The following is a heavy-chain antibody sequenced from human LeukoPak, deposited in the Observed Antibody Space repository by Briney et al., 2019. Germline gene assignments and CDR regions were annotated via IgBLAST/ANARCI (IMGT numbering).Heavy chain of an antibody. Sequence: GGSLRLSCAASGFTFSSYAMRWVRQAPGKGLEWVAVISYDGSNKYYADSVKGRFTISRDNSKNTLYLQMNSLRAEDTAVYYCARDQPRQLWLLFYYYGMDVWGQGTTVTVSS. D-gene: IGHD5-18*01. CDR3: ARDQPRQLWLLFYYYGMDV. V-gene: IGHV3-30*04. CDR1: GFTFSSYA. J-gene: IGHJ6*02. CDR2: ISYDGSNK.